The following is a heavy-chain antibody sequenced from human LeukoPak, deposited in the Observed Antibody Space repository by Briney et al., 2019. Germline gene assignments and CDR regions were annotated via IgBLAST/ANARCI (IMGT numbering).Heavy chain of an antibody. J-gene: IGHJ4*02. V-gene: IGHV3-74*01. CDR3: ARSRGSSWYVGQHDTDYFDY. Sequence: GGSLRLSCAASGFTFSGFWMHWVRQAPGKGLVWVSCISFDGSDATYADSVKGRFTISRDNAKNTLHLQMDSLTVEDTAVYYCARSRGSSWYVGQHDTDYFDYWGQGTLVTVSS. D-gene: IGHD6-13*01. CDR1: GFTFSGFW. CDR2: ISFDGSDA.